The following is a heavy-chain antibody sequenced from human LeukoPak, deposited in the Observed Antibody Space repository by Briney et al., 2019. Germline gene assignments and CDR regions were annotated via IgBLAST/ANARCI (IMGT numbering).Heavy chain of an antibody. V-gene: IGHV3-23*01. CDR3: ARHDSFIPY. CDR2: INDNEGRT. CDR1: GFTFNYYA. J-gene: IGHJ4*02. D-gene: IGHD5-18*01. Sequence: AGSLRLSCAASGFTFNYYAMSWVRQAPGKGLEWVSGINDNEGRTYYTDSVKGRFTISRDKTKNTVFLQMHNLRADDTAVYFCARHDSFIPYWGQGALVIVSS.